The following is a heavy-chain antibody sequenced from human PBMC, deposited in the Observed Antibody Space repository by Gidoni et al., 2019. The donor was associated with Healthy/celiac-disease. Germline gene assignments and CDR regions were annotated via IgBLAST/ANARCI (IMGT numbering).Heavy chain of an antibody. CDR2: IYYSGST. CDR3: ARHYPQWLVRLGFDY. CDR1: GGSISSSSYY. J-gene: IGHJ4*02. Sequence: QLQLQESGPGLVKPSETLSLTCTVSGGSISSSSYYWGWIRQPPGKGLEWIGSIYYSGSTYYNPSLKSRVTISVDTSKNQFSLKLSSVTAADTAVYYCARHYPQWLVRLGFDYWGQGTLVTVSS. V-gene: IGHV4-39*01. D-gene: IGHD6-19*01.